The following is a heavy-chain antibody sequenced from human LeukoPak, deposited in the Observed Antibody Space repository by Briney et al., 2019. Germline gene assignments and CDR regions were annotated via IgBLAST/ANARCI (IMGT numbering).Heavy chain of an antibody. Sequence: SETLSLTCTVSGGSISSSNYYWGWIRQPPGKGLEWIGSIYYSGSSYYNSSLQSRVTISVDTSKNQFSLKLSSVTAADTAVYYCAREWAYYYMDVWGKGTTVTVSS. CDR3: AREWAYYYMDV. CDR1: GGSISSSNYY. J-gene: IGHJ6*03. V-gene: IGHV4-39*07. CDR2: IYYSGSS.